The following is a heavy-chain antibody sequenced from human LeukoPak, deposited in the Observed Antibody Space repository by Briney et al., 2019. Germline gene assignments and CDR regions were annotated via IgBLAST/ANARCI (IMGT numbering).Heavy chain of an antibody. CDR2: IYTTGST. D-gene: IGHD6-19*01. Sequence: PSETLSLTCTVSGGSISSYYWTWIRQPAGKGLEWIGRIYTTGSTNYNPSLNSRVTMSVDTSKNQFPLKLSSVIAADTAVYYCARQIAVAGEAGFDYWGQGTLVTVSS. V-gene: IGHV4-4*07. J-gene: IGHJ4*02. CDR1: GGSISSYY. CDR3: ARQIAVAGEAGFDY.